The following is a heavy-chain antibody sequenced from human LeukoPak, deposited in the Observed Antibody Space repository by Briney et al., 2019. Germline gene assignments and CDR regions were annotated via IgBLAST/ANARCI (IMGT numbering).Heavy chain of an antibody. CDR3: AKGRHYCSGGSCYSNWFDP. D-gene: IGHD2-15*01. Sequence: GGSLRLSCAASGFTFSNYAMSWVRQAPGKGLEWVSAISGSGGSTSYADSVKGRFTISRDNSKNTLYLQMNSLRAEDTAVYYCAKGRHYCSGGSCYSNWFDPWGQGTLVTVSS. CDR1: GFTFSNYA. V-gene: IGHV3-23*01. CDR2: ISGSGGST. J-gene: IGHJ5*02.